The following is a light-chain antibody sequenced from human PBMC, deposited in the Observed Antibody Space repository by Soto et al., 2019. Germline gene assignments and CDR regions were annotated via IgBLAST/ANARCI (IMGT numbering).Light chain of an antibody. V-gene: IGLV4-69*01. J-gene: IGLJ2*01. CDR2: LNSDGSH. Sequence: QSVLTQSPSASASLGASVKLTCTLSSGHSSYAIAWHQQEPGKGPRYLMKLNSDGSHTKGDGIPDRFSASSSGADRYLTISSLQSEDEADYYCQTWGTAIVVFGGGTQLTVL. CDR1: SGHSSYA. CDR3: QTWGTAIVV.